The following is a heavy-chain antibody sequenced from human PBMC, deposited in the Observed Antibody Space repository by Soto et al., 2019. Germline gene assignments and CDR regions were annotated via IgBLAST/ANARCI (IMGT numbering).Heavy chain of an antibody. D-gene: IGHD5-18*01. J-gene: IGHJ4*02. CDR2: IYYSGST. V-gene: IGHV4-30-4*01. CDR3: ARVGGYSYGNFDY. Sequence: SETLSLTCTVSGGSISSGDYYWSWIRQPPGKGLEWIGYIYYSGSTYYNPSLKSRVTISVDTSKNQFSLKLSSVTAADTAVYYCARVGGYSYGNFDYWGQGTLVTVSS. CDR1: GGSISSGDYY.